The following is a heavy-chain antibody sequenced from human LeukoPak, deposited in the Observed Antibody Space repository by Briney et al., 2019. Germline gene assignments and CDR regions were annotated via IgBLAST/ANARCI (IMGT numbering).Heavy chain of an antibody. CDR1: GYTFTSYG. CDR2: ISAYNGNT. D-gene: IGHD3-3*01. V-gene: IGHV1-18*01. CDR3: ARDRVGTGILEWDGPSYYMDV. Sequence: GASVKVSCKASGYTFTSYGISWVRQAPGQGLEWMGWISAYNGNTNYAQKLQGRVTMTTDTSTSTAYMELRSLRSDDTAVYYCARDRVGTGILEWDGPSYYMDVWGKGTTVTVSS. J-gene: IGHJ6*03.